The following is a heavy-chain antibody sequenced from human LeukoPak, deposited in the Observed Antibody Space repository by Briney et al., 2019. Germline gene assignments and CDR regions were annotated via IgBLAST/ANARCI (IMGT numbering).Heavy chain of an antibody. CDR1: GGTFSSYA. CDR3: ARDNYGSGSYYKPASDY. J-gene: IGHJ4*02. Sequence: ASVKVSCKASGGTFSSYAISWVRQAPGQGLEWMGWISAYKGNTNYAQKFQGRVTMTTDTSTSTAYMELRSLRSDDTAVYYCARDNYGSGSYYKPASDYWGQGTLVTVSS. CDR2: ISAYKGNT. V-gene: IGHV1-18*01. D-gene: IGHD3-10*01.